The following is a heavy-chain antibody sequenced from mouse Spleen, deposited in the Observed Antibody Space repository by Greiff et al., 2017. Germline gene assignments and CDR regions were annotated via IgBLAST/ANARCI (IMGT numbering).Heavy chain of an antibody. J-gene: IGHJ1*01. Sequence: VKLQESGPELVKPGASVKISCKASGYAFSSSWMNWVKQRPGKGLEWIGRIYPGDGDTNYNGKFKGKATLTADKSSSTAYMQLSSLTSEDSAVYFCARWGYDWYFDVWGAGTTVTVSS. CDR1: GYAFSSSW. V-gene: IGHV1-82*01. CDR3: ARWGYDWYFDV. CDR2: IYPGDGDT. D-gene: IGHD2-14*01.